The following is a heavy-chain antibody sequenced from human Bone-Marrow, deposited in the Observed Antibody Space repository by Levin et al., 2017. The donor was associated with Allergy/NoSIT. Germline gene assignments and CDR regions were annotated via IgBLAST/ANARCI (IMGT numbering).Heavy chain of an antibody. CDR3: SRWITVVDFFYYYYMDV. V-gene: IGHV3-49*04. Sequence: GGSLRLSCTASGFIFGDYGFSWVRQAPGKGLEWVAFIRNKAYGGTTEYAAPVKGRFTISRDDSKSIAYLQITGLRTEDTAVYYCSRWITVVDFFYYYYMDVWGEGTTVTVSS. J-gene: IGHJ6*03. D-gene: IGHD3-16*01. CDR2: IRNKAYGGTT. CDR1: GFIFGDYG.